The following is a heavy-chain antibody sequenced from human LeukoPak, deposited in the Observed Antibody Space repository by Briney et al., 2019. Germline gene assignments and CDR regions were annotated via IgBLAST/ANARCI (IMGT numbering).Heavy chain of an antibody. J-gene: IGHJ4*02. CDR3: ARTYYDILTGYNPYFDY. Sequence: GGSLRLSCAASGFTFSTYTMNWVRQAPGQGLEWVSSITASSTAIYSADSVKGRFTISRDNAKNLLYLQMNSLRAEDTAVYYCARTYYDILTGYNPYFDYWGQGILVTVSS. D-gene: IGHD3-9*01. CDR2: ITASSTAI. V-gene: IGHV3-21*01. CDR1: GFTFSTYT.